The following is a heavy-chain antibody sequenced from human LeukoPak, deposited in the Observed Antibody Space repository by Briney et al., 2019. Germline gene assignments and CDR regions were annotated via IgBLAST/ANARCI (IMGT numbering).Heavy chain of an antibody. CDR1: GFTFSDYW. Sequence: GGSLRLSCAASGFTFSDYWMTWVRQAPGRGLEWVAVIKQDGSDKYYVDSLKGRFTISRDNAKNSLYLQMNSLRAEDTAVYYCARGVPTGVDYFDYWGQGTLVTVSS. J-gene: IGHJ4*02. CDR3: ARGVPTGVDYFDY. CDR2: IKQDGSDK. D-gene: IGHD2-8*02. V-gene: IGHV3-7*01.